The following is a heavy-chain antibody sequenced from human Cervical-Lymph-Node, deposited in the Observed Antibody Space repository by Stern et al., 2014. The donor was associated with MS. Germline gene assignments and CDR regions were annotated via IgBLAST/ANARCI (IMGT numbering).Heavy chain of an antibody. CDR3: ARWSVACDS. Sequence: EVQLVESGAEVRKPGDSLKISCKTSGYRFINNWIAWVRQVPGKGLEWIGIIYPGDSDARYSPSFQGHVTISVDKSISTAYLQWSSLKASDTAVYYCARWSVACDSWGQGALITVSS. V-gene: IGHV5-51*03. J-gene: IGHJ4*02. D-gene: IGHD2-21*01. CDR2: IYPGDSDA. CDR1: GYRFINNW.